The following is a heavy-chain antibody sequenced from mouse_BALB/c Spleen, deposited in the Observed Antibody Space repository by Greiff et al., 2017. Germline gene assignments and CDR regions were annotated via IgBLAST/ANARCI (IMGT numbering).Heavy chain of an antibody. Sequence: EVQRVESGGGLVKPGGSLKLSCAASGFTFSSYAMSWVRQTPEKRLEWVASISSGGSTYYPDSVKGRFTISRDNARNILYLQMSSLRSEDTAMYYCARNYYDYDYAMDYWGQGTSVTVSS. CDR2: ISSGGST. V-gene: IGHV5-6-5*01. CDR3: ARNYYDYDYAMDY. D-gene: IGHD2-4*01. CDR1: GFTFSSYA. J-gene: IGHJ4*01.